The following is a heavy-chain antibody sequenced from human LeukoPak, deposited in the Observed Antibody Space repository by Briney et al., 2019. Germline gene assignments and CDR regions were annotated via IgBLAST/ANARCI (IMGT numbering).Heavy chain of an antibody. V-gene: IGHV1-18*04. CDR3: ARGSYYDYVWGSYRYFDY. J-gene: IGHJ4*02. CDR1: GYTFTSYG. D-gene: IGHD3-16*02. Sequence: ASVKVSCKASGYTFTSYGISWGRQAPGQGLEGMGWISAYNGNTNYAQKLQGRVTMTTDTSTSTAYMELRSLRSDDTAVYYCARGSYYDYVWGSYRYFDYWGQGTLVTVSS. CDR2: ISAYNGNT.